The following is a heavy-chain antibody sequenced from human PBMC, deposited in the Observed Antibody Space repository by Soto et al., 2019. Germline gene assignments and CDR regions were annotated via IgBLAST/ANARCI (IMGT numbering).Heavy chain of an antibody. CDR2: SRNRPNSYTT. Sequence: PGGSLRLSCAASGFTFSDHYMDWIRQAPGKGLEWVGRSRNRPNSYTTEYAASVKGRFTISREDSKNSVYLQMSSLKTEDTAVYYCARVLGGVTGLFDYWAQGTLVTVSS. CDR1: GFTFSDHY. J-gene: IGHJ4*02. V-gene: IGHV3-72*01. D-gene: IGHD3-16*01. CDR3: ARVLGGVTGLFDY.